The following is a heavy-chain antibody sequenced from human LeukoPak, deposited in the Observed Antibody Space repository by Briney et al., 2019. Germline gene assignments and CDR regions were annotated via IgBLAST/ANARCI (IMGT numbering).Heavy chain of an antibody. CDR3: ARGGSSYIDAFDI. CDR1: GGSISSSRYS. D-gene: IGHD6-13*01. CDR2: IYYSGST. V-gene: IGHV4-39*07. J-gene: IGHJ3*02. Sequence: SETLSLTCTVSGGSISSSRYSWGWIRQPPGKGLEWIGSIYYSGSTYYNPSLKSRVTISVDTSKNQFSLKLSSVTAADTAVYYCARGGSSYIDAFDIWGQGTMVTVSS.